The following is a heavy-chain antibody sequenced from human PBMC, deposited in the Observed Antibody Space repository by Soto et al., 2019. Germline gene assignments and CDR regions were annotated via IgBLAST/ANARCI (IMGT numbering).Heavy chain of an antibody. CDR3: AATFGGVIVKDFDY. CDR2: IWYDGSNK. V-gene: IGHV3-33*01. J-gene: IGHJ4*02. Sequence: QVQLVESGGGVVQPGRSLRLSCAASGFTFSSYGMHWVRQAPGKGLEWVAVIWYDGSNKYYADSVKGRFTISRDNSKNTLYLQMNSLRAEDTAVYYCAATFGGVIVKDFDYWGQGTLVTVSS. D-gene: IGHD3-16*02. CDR1: GFTFSSYG.